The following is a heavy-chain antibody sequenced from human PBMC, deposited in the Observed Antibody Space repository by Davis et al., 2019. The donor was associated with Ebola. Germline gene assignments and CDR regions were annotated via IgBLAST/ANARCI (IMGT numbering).Heavy chain of an antibody. D-gene: IGHD6-13*01. V-gene: IGHV1-69*06. J-gene: IGHJ6*02. CDR2: IIPIFGTA. Sequence: AASVKVSCKASGYTFTSYGISWVRQAPGQGLEWMGGIIPIFGTANYAQKFQDRVTITADKSTSTAYMELSSLRSEDTAVYYCARAAGAAADYYYYGMDVWGQGTTVTVSS. CDR1: GYTFTSYG. CDR3: ARAAGAAADYYYYGMDV.